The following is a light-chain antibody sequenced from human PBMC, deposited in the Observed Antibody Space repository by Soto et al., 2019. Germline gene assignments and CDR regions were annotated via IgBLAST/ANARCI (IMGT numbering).Light chain of an antibody. J-gene: IGLJ1*01. CDR2: SNN. CDR3: AAWENSVHGIYV. Sequence: QRVLTQPPAGSPTPGRWLTCRCSGRSSNIGSNTVNWYQQLPGTAPKLLIYSNNQRPSGVPDRFSGSKSGTSASLAISGLQSEDEADYSCAAWENSVHGIYVAASGTNVTL. V-gene: IGLV1-44*01. CDR1: SSNIGSNT.